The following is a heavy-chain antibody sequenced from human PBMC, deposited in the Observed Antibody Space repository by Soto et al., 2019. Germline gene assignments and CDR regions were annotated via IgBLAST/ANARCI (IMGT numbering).Heavy chain of an antibody. V-gene: IGHV4-30-4*01. D-gene: IGHD3-22*01. CDR2: IYYSGST. CDR1: GGSISSGDYY. CDR3: ARDPPRTYYYDSSGPA. J-gene: IGHJ4*02. Sequence: QVQLQESGPGLVKPSQTLSLTCTVSGGSISSGDYYWSWIRQPPGKGLEWIGYIYYSGSTYYNPSLKSRVTISVDTSKNQFSLKLSSVTAADTAVYYCARDPPRTYYYDSSGPAWGQGTLVTVSS.